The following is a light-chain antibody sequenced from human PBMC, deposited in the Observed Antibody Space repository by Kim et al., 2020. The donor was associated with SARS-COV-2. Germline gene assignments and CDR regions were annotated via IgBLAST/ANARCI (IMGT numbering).Light chain of an antibody. CDR1: QGISSY. V-gene: IGKV1-8*01. Sequence: ASKGDRVTITCRASQGISSYLAWYQQKPGKAPKLLIYAASTLQSGVPSRFSGSGSGTDFTLTISCLQSEDFATYYCQQYYSYLLTFGGGTKVDIK. CDR3: QQYYSYLLT. J-gene: IGKJ4*01. CDR2: AAS.